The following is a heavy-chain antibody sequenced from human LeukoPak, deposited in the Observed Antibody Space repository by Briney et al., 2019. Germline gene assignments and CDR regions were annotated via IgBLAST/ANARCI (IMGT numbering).Heavy chain of an antibody. CDR3: ARESSAVAHTMMRDWLDP. D-gene: IGHD3-22*01. V-gene: IGHV4-38-2*02. J-gene: IGHJ5*02. Sequence: SETLPLTCDVSGYSINFGHLWGWLRQPPGKGLEWIASINHSGRTYYTPSLKSRVTISVDTLKNQFSLKVTSVTAEDTAVYFCARESSAVAHTMMRDWLDPWGQGTLVTVSS. CDR1: GYSINFGHL. CDR2: INHSGRT.